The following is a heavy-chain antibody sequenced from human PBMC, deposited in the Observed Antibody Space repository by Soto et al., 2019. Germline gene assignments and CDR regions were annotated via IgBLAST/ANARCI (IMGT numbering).Heavy chain of an antibody. D-gene: IGHD2-8*01. CDR2: INPTDGDT. CDR1: GYSFSDYF. J-gene: IGHJ6*02. V-gene: IGHV1-46*01. CDR3: AREGNGAYRSTYYYFGLDV. Sequence: QVQLVQSGAEMKKPGASVKISCRTSGYSFSDYFLHWVRQAPGQGPEWMGRINPTDGDTISAQKFQGRITMTRDRSTTSVSLELHRLEFEDTAIYYCAREGNGAYRSTYYYFGLDVWGQGTTVIVS.